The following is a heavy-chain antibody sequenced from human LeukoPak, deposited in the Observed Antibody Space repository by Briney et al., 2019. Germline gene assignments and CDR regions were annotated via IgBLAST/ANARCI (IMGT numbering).Heavy chain of an antibody. V-gene: IGHV4-38-2*02. CDR2: IYHSCTT. CDR3: ARDIVATIIDY. D-gene: IGHD5-12*01. J-gene: IGHJ4*02. CDR1: GYSISRCYY. Sequence: SESLSLTCAVSGYSISRCYYWGWIRQPPGKGLEWIGSIYHSCTTYYNPSLKRRVTISVDTSNNHFSLKLSSATAADTAVYYCARDIVATIIDYWGQGTLVTVSS.